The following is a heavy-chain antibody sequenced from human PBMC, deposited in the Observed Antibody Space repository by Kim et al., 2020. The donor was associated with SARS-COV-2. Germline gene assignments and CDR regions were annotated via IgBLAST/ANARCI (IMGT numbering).Heavy chain of an antibody. V-gene: IGHV3-21*01. CDR2: ISSSSADI. CDR3: AGDSHGAVADSR. D-gene: IGHD6-19*01. J-gene: IGHJ4*02. CDR1: GFTFSTSD. Sequence: GGSLRLSCAASGFTFSTSDMSWVRQAPGKGLEWVSFISSSSADIYYADSMKGRFTISRDNAKNSLYLQMNSLRAEDTAVYYCAGDSHGAVADSRWGQGTLVTVSP.